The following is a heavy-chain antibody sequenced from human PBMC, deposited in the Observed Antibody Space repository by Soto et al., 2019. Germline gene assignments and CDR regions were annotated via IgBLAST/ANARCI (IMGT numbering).Heavy chain of an antibody. V-gene: IGHV3-30*18. J-gene: IGHJ6*02. Sequence: QVQLVDSGGGEVQPGRSLTISCAASGFTFSTYGMHWVRQTPGKGLEWVAVISYDGTNKFYSDSVKGRFTISRDNFKNTLTLQMNCLRADDTAVYSSPKHLQSYGHYDYYCYGMDVWGLGTRVTASS. CDR1: GFTFSTYG. D-gene: IGHD4-17*01. CDR3: PKHLQSYGHYDYYCYGMDV. CDR2: ISYDGTNK.